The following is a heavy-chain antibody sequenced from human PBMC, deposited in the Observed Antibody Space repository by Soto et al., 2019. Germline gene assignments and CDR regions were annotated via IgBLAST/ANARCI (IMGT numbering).Heavy chain of an antibody. V-gene: IGHV5-51*01. Sequence: PGESLKISCKGSGYSFTSYWIGWVRQMPGKGLEWMGIIYPGDSDTRYSPSFQGQVTISADKSISTAYLQWSSLKASDTAMYYCARIYCGGDCYSPHYYYGMDVWGQGTTVTVSS. CDR3: ARIYCGGDCYSPHYYYGMDV. CDR2: IYPGDSDT. CDR1: GYSFTSYW. D-gene: IGHD2-21*02. J-gene: IGHJ6*02.